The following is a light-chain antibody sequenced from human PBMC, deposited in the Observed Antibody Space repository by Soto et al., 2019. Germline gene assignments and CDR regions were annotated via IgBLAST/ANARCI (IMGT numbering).Light chain of an antibody. V-gene: IGKV1-33*01. CDR3: QQYDNLPLT. CDR2: DAS. Sequence: DIQMTQSPSSLSASVGDRVTITCQASQDISNYLNWYQQKPGKAPKLLLYDASNLETGVPSRFSGSRSGTDFTFTISSLQPEDIATYYCQQYDNLPLTFGGGTKVEIK. CDR1: QDISNY. J-gene: IGKJ4*01.